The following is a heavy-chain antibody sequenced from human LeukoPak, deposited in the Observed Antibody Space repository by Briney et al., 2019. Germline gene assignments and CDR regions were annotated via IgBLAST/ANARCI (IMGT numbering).Heavy chain of an antibody. V-gene: IGHV4-30-2*01. CDR2: IYHSGST. CDR1: GGSISSGGYS. J-gene: IGHJ5*02. Sequence: SETLSLTCAVSGGSISSGGYSWSWIRQPPGKGLEWIGYIYHSGSTYYNPSLKSRVTISVDRSKNQFSLKLSSVTAADTAVYYCARAREGGGDDNWFDPWGQGTLVTVSS. D-gene: IGHD2-21*02. CDR3: ARAREGGGDDNWFDP.